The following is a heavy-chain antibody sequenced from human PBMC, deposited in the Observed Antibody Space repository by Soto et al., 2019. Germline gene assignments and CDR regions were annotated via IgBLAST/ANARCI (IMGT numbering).Heavy chain of an antibody. CDR3: ARDYYGSGSILMGNYYYYGMDV. D-gene: IGHD3-10*01. Sequence: GGSLRLSCAASGFTFSSYWMSWVRQAPGKGLEWVANIKQDGSEKYYVDSVKGRFTISRDNAKNSLYLQMNSLRAEDTAVYYCARDYYGSGSILMGNYYYYGMDVWGQGTTVTVSS. CDR1: GFTFSSYW. V-gene: IGHV3-7*01. J-gene: IGHJ6*02. CDR2: IKQDGSEK.